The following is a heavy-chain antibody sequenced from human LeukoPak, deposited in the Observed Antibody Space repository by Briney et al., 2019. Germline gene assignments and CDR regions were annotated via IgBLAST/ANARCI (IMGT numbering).Heavy chain of an antibody. CDR2: IIPIFSTA. CDR1: GGTFSSYA. J-gene: IGHJ6*02. CDR3: AIRAITMVRGASMDV. D-gene: IGHD3-10*01. V-gene: IGHV1-69*13. Sequence: SVKLSCKASGGTFSSYAISWVRQAPGNGLEWMAGIIPIFSTANYAEKLKGRVTITADESTSTAYMELSSLRSEDTAVYYCAIRAITMVRGASMDVWGQGTTVTVSS.